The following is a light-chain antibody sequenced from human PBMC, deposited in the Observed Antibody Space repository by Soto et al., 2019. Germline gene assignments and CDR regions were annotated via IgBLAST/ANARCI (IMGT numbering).Light chain of an antibody. CDR1: SSNIGSNT. CDR3: GAGDDGLYVV. V-gene: IGLV1-44*01. CDR2: SNN. J-gene: IGLJ2*01. Sequence: QSVLTQPPSASGTPGQRVTISCSGSSSNIGSNTVNWYQQLPGTAPKLLIYSNNQRPSGVPDRFSGSKSGTSASLALSGLQSEDEGDYYCGAGDDGLYVVFGGGTKLSV.